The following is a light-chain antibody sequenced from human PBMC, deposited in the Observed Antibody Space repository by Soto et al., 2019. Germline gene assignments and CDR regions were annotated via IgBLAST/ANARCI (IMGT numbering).Light chain of an antibody. CDR2: GAS. CDR3: QQYGSSGT. CDR1: QSVSNNY. J-gene: IGKJ1*01. V-gene: IGKV3-20*01. Sequence: EIVLTQSPGTLSLSPGERATLSCRASQSVSNNYLAWYQQKPGQAPRLLIYGASNRATGIPDRFSGSGSGTDFTITISRLEVEDFGVYYCQQYGSSGTFGQGTKVEIK.